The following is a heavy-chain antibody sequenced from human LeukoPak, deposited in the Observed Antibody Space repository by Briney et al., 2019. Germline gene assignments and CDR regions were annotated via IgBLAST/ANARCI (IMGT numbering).Heavy chain of an antibody. Sequence: GRSLRLSCAASGFTFDNYAMHWVRQAPGKGLEWVSGISWNSVSIGYADSVKGRFTISRDNAKNSLYLQMNSLRAEDTALYYCARVEWFGESNYWGQGTLVTVSS. V-gene: IGHV3-9*01. D-gene: IGHD3-10*01. CDR1: GFTFDNYA. J-gene: IGHJ4*02. CDR3: ARVEWFGESNY. CDR2: ISWNSVSI.